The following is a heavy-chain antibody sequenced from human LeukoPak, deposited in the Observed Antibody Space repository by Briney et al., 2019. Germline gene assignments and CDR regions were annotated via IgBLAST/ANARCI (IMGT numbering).Heavy chain of an antibody. Sequence: GGSLRLSCAASGFTVSSNYMSWVRQAPGKGLEWVSVIYSGGSTYYADSVKGRFTISRDNSKNTLYLQMNSLRAEDPAVYYCARLTILPYYFDYWGQGTLVTVSS. D-gene: IGHD1-14*01. CDR2: IYSGGST. CDR1: GFTVSSNY. CDR3: ARLTILPYYFDY. J-gene: IGHJ4*02. V-gene: IGHV3-66*02.